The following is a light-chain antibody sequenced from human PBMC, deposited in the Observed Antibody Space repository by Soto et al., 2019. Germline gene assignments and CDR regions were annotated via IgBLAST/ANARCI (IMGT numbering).Light chain of an antibody. Sequence: DIQMTQSPSTLSASVGDRVTITCRASQSISSWLAWYQQKPGKAPKLLIYKASSLESGVPSRFSGSGSGTEFTLTIISLQPDDFATYYCQQYNSYSPMYTFGQGTKLEIK. CDR3: QQYNSYSPMYT. V-gene: IGKV1-5*03. J-gene: IGKJ2*01. CDR2: KAS. CDR1: QSISSW.